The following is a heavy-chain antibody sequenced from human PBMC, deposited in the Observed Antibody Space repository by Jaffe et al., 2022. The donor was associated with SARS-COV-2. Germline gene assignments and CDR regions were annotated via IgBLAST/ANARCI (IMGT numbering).Heavy chain of an antibody. V-gene: IGHV3-23*04. D-gene: IGHD6-19*01. J-gene: IGHJ3*01. CDR3: AKGKDSSGWYFDAFDV. CDR2: ISGSGGST. Sequence: EVQLVESGGGLVQPGGSLSLSCSASGFTFSSYAVSWVRQAPGKGLEWVSGISGSGGSTYYADSVRGRFTISRDNSKNTLYLQMNSLRAEDTAIYYCAKGKDSSGWYFDAFDVWGQGTMVTVSS. CDR1: GFTFSSYA.